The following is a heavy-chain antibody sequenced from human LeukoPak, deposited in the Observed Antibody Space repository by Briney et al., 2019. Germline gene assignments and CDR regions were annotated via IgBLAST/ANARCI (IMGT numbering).Heavy chain of an antibody. J-gene: IGHJ4*02. V-gene: IGHV1-69*13. CDR2: IIPIFGTA. Sequence: SVKVSCKASGGTFSSYAISWVRQAPGQGLEWMGGIIPIFGTANYAQKFQGRVTITADESTSTAYMELSSLRSEDTAVYYCARDRLYGDDYVWGSYRLTDYWGQGTLVAVSS. CDR1: GGTFSSYA. D-gene: IGHD3-16*02. CDR3: ARDRLYGDDYVWGSYRLTDY.